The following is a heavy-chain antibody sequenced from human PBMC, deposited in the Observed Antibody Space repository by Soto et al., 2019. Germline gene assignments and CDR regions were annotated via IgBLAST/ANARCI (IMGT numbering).Heavy chain of an antibody. V-gene: IGHV4-59*01. CDR1: GGSITSSY. J-gene: IGHJ6*02. CDR3: ARGEDAFFYYGLDV. CDR2: IYDTGISGYTPST. Sequence: SETLSLTCTVSGGSITSSYWSWIRRPPGKGLEWIAYIYDTGISGYTPSTSYNPSLQRRVTMSVDTSKSQFSLKLTSVTAADTAVYYCARGEDAFFYYGLDVWGQGITVTVSS.